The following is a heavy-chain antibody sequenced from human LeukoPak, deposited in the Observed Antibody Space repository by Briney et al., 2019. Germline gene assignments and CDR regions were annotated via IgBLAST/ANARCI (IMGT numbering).Heavy chain of an antibody. CDR1: GFTFDDHA. CDR2: ISWNSGSI. Sequence: PGGSLRLSCAASGFTFDDHAMHWVRQAPGKGLEWVSGISWNSGSIGYADSVKGRFTISRDNAKNSLYLQMNSLRAEDTALYYCAKAIVGRYYFDYWGQGTLVTVSS. D-gene: IGHD1-26*01. V-gene: IGHV3-9*01. CDR3: AKAIVGRYYFDY. J-gene: IGHJ4*02.